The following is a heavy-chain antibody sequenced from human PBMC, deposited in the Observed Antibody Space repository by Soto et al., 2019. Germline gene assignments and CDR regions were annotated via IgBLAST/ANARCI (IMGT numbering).Heavy chain of an antibody. CDR3: AGGTSGLDSSGPFELAT. Sequence: QVQLVQSGAEVKKPGSSVKVSCKASGGTFSSYAISWVRQAPGQGLEWMGGIIPIFGTANYAHKFQGRVTITADESTSTAYMERSSLRSEDTAVYYCAGGTSGLDSSGPFELATWGQGTLVTVSS. CDR2: IIPIFGTA. J-gene: IGHJ4*02. V-gene: IGHV1-69*01. CDR1: GGTFSSYA. D-gene: IGHD3-22*01.